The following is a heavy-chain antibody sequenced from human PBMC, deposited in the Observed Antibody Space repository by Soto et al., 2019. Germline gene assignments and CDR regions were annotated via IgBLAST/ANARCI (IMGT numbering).Heavy chain of an antibody. D-gene: IGHD3-22*01. CDR1: GYKFTSSW. CDR2: IFPSDSDT. J-gene: IGHJ5*02. Sequence: SLKISCRTSGYKFTSSWIAWVRQKPGKGLEWMGIIFPSDSDTRYSPSFQGQVTISADRSTSTVFLQWASLKASDTAVYFCARKDKSGYFNWFDPWGQGTLVTVSS. V-gene: IGHV5-51*01. CDR3: ARKDKSGYFNWFDP.